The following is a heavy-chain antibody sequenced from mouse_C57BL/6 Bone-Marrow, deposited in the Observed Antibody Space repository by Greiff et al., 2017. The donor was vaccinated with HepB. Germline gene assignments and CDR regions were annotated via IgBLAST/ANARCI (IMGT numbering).Heavy chain of an antibody. CDR1: GYTFTDYY. CDR3: ARRTVVAKDY. D-gene: IGHD1-1*01. CDR2: IFPGSGST. Sequence: QVQLQQSGPELVKPGASVKISCKASGYTFTDYYINWVKQRPGQGLEWIGWIFPGSGSTYYNEKFKGKATLTVDKSSSTAYMLLNSLTSEDSAVYFCARRTVVAKDYWGQGTTLTVSS. V-gene: IGHV1-75*01. J-gene: IGHJ2*01.